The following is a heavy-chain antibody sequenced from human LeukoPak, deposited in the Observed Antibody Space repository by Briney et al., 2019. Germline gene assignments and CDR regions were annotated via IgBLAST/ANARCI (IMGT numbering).Heavy chain of an antibody. V-gene: IGHV3-53*01. CDR2: IYSGGST. D-gene: IGHD3-22*01. Sequence: GGSLRLSCAASGFTVSSNYMSWVRQAPGKGLEWVSVIYSGGSTYYVDSVKGRFTISRDNSKNTLYLQMNSLGAEDTGVYYCARDMYYYDSSGYHDAFDIWGQGTMVTVSS. CDR1: GFTVSSNY. CDR3: ARDMYYYDSSGYHDAFDI. J-gene: IGHJ3*02.